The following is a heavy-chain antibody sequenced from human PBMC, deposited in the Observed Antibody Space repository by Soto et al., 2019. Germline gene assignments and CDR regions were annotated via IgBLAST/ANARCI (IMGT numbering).Heavy chain of an antibody. V-gene: IGHV3-49*03. Sequence: PGGSLRLSCTASGFTFGDYSLSWFRQAPGKGLERVGFIRSKAYDGTTEYAASVKGRFNISRDDSKSIAYLQMNSLKTEDTAVYYCIRDAEYSRSYGWSVDYWGQGALVTV. D-gene: IGHD1-26*01. CDR1: GFTFGDYS. CDR3: IRDAEYSRSYGWSVDY. J-gene: IGHJ4*02. CDR2: IRSKAYDGTT.